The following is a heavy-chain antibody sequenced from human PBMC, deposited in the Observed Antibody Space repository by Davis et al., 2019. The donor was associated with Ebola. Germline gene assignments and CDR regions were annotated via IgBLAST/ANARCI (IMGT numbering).Heavy chain of an antibody. V-gene: IGHV6-1*01. CDR1: GASVSSNSAA. D-gene: IGHD5-12*01. J-gene: IGHJ6*04. Sequence: HSQTLSLTCAISGASVSSNSAAWNWIRLSPSRGLEWLGRTYYNSKWYSDYAVSVKSRITINPDTAKNQLSLQVDSVTPEDTAVYYCARGWLRTGMDVWGKGTTVTVSS. CDR2: TYYNSKWYS. CDR3: ARGWLRTGMDV.